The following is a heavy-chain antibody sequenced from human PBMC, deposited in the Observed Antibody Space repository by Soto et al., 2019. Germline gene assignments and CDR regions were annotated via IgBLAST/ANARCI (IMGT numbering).Heavy chain of an antibody. V-gene: IGHV3-23*01. CDR1: GVTFRSYA. CDR3: AKDRSGYSGSYSPFDS. Sequence: PGGSLRLSCAASGVTFRSYAMSWVLQAPGKGLEWVSGISAGGGSTYYADSVKGRFTISRDNSKNTLYLQMNSLRAEDTAVYYCAKDRSGYSGSYSPFDSWGQGTLVTVSS. CDR2: ISAGGGST. J-gene: IGHJ4*02. D-gene: IGHD1-26*01.